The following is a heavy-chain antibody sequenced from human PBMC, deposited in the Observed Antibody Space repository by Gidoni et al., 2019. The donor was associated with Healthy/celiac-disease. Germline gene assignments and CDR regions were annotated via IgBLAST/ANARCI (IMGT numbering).Heavy chain of an antibody. J-gene: IGHJ6*02. Sequence: QVQLVQSGAEVQTPGSSVKVSCQASGYTFTGYYMHWVRQAPGQGLEWMGWINPNSGGTNYAQKFQGRVTMTRDTSISTAYMELSRLRSDDTAVYYCARGTSWLFRGGDYGMDVWGQGTTVTVSS. CDR3: ARGTSWLFRGGDYGMDV. CDR2: INPNSGGT. D-gene: IGHD6-19*01. V-gene: IGHV1-2*02. CDR1: GYTFTGYY.